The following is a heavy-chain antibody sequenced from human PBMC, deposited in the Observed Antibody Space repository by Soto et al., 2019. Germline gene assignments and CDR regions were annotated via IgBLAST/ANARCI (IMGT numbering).Heavy chain of an antibody. V-gene: IGHV3-30*18. CDR2: ISYDGSNK. J-gene: IGHJ4*02. CDR1: GFTFSSYG. CDR3: AKDIYVLVFSGSLFDY. D-gene: IGHD3-3*02. Sequence: GGSLRLSCAASGFTFSSYGMHWVRQAPGKGLEWVAAISYDGSNKYYADSVKGRFTISRDNSKNTLYLQMNSLRAEDTAVYYCAKDIYVLVFSGSLFDYWGQGTLVTVSS.